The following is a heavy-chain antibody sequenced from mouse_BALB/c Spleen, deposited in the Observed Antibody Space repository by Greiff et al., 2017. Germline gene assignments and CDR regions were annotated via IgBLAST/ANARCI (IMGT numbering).Heavy chain of an antibody. D-gene: IGHD1-1*01. CDR3: AREGCYGSSRRYYYAMDY. J-gene: IGHJ4*01. Sequence: EVHLVESGGGLVKPGGSLKLSCAASGFTFSDYYMYWVRQTPEKRLEWVATISDGGSYTYYPDSVKGRFTISRDNAKNNLYLQMSSLKSEDTAMYYCAREGCYGSSRRYYYAMDYWGQGTSVTVSS. V-gene: IGHV5-4*02. CDR1: GFTFSDYY. CDR2: ISDGGSYT.